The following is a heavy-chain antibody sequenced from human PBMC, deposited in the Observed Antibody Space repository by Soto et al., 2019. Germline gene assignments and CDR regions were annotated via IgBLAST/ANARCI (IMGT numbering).Heavy chain of an antibody. Sequence: QVQLVQSGAEVKKPGSSVKVSCKSSGGTFTNYTITWVRQAPGQGLEWMGRIIPILDVANYAQKFQGRVTITADKSTSTAYMEMNSLRSEETAVYYCATLDVMTTVTREVDYGGQGTLVTVSS. J-gene: IGHJ4*02. V-gene: IGHV1-69*02. CDR3: ATLDVMTTVTREVDY. CDR1: GGTFTNYT. D-gene: IGHD4-17*01. CDR2: IIPILDVA.